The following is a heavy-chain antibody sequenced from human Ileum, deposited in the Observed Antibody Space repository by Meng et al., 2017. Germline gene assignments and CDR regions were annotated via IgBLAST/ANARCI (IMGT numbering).Heavy chain of an antibody. CDR1: GYSFTNYG. D-gene: IGHD2-2*01. CDR2: TSTYNSNR. J-gene: IGHJ4*02. V-gene: IGHV1-18*01. CDR3: ARGRHCSSTTCYLSDS. Sequence: VQLVQSGPEVRKPGASVKASCQASGYSFTNYGINWVRQAPGKGLEWMGWTSTYNSNRNYAQSLQGRVTMTTDTSTTTAYMELRSLTFDDTAVYYCARGRHCSSTTCYLSDSWGQGTLVTVSS.